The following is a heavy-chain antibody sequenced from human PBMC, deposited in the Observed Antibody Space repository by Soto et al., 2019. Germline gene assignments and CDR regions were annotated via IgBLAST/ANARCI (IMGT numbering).Heavy chain of an antibody. Sequence: QVQLVQSGAEVKKPGASVKVSCKASGYTFTSYDISWVRQAPGQGLEWMGWISTYNGNTNYAQKLQGRVTMTTDTSSSTAYMELRSLRSDDTAVYYCARGFRVAATRWWFDPWGQGTLVTVSS. CDR1: GYTFTSYD. J-gene: IGHJ5*02. D-gene: IGHD2-15*01. CDR3: ARGFRVAATRWWFDP. CDR2: ISTYNGNT. V-gene: IGHV1-18*01.